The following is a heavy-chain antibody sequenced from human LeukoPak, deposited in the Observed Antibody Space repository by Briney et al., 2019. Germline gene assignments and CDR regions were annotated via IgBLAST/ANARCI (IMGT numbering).Heavy chain of an antibody. Sequence: PGGSLRLSCAASGFAFSSYAIRWVRQAPGKGLEWVSSISSGGGRTYYADSVKGRFTISRDNSKNTLYLQMDSLRAEDTAVYYCAKAPNYYGSGGYYNIWFDAWGQGTLVTVSS. D-gene: IGHD3-10*01. V-gene: IGHV3-23*01. J-gene: IGHJ5*02. CDR2: ISSGGGRT. CDR1: GFAFSSYA. CDR3: AKAPNYYGSGGYYNIWFDA.